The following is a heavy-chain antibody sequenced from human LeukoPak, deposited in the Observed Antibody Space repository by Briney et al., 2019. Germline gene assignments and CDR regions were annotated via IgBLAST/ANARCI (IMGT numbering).Heavy chain of an antibody. CDR2: IYSGGST. D-gene: IGHD1-20*01. CDR1: GFTVSGNY. V-gene: IGHV3-53*01. Sequence: GGSLRLSCAASGFTVSGNYMSWVRQAPGKGLEWVSIIYSGGSTYYADSVKGRFTISRDNSKNTLYLQMNSLGAEDTAVYYCARHLTGTTADGDYWGQGTLVTVSS. J-gene: IGHJ4*02. CDR3: ARHLTGTTADGDY.